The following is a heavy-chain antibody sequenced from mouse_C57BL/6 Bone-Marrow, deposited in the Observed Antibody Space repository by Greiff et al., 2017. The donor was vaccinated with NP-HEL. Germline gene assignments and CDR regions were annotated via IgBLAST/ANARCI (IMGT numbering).Heavy chain of an antibody. CDR3: AIVYYDYDGAWFAY. CDR1: GFSLTSYG. V-gene: IGHV2-3*01. CDR2: IWGDGGT. D-gene: IGHD2-4*01. Sequence: VQVVESGPGLVAPSQSLSITCTVSGFSLTSYGVSWVRQPPGKGLEWLGVIWGDGGTNYDSALIYRLSISKDNSKSQVFLKLNSLQTADTATYYAAIVYYDYDGAWFAYWGQGTLVTVSA. J-gene: IGHJ3*01.